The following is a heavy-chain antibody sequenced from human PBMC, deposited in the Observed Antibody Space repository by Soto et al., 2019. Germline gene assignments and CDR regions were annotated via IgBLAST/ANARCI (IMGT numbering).Heavy chain of an antibody. Sequence: PSETLSLTCTVSGGSISSGGYYWSWIRQHPGKGLEWIGYIYYSGSTYYNPSLKSRVTISVDTSKNQFSLKLSSVTAADTAVYYCAREEHYDSSGYPPAFDIWGQGTMVTVSS. CDR3: AREEHYDSSGYPPAFDI. V-gene: IGHV4-31*03. CDR1: GGSISSGGYY. J-gene: IGHJ3*02. CDR2: IYYSGST. D-gene: IGHD3-22*01.